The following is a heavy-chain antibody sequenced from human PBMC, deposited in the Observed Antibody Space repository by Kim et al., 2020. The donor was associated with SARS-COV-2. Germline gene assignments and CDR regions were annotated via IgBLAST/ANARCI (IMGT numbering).Heavy chain of an antibody. CDR3: ARVGTPGIAVAGCRDY. CDR1: GGSFSGYY. J-gene: IGHJ4*02. Sequence: SETLSLTCAVYGGSFSGYYWSWIRQPPGKGLEWIGEINHSGSTNYNPSLKSRVTISVDTSQNQFSLKLSSVTAADTAVYYCARVGTPGIAVAGCRDYWGQGTLVTVSS. V-gene: IGHV4-34*01. D-gene: IGHD6-19*01. CDR2: INHSGST.